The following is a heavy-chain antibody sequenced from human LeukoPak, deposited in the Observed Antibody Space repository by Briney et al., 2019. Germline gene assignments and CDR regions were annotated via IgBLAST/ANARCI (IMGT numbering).Heavy chain of an antibody. CDR3: ARERDYVWGSYRFIPDY. CDR1: GYTFTSYG. CDR2: ISAYNGDT. Sequence: ASVKVSCKASGYTFTSYGISWVRQAPGQGPEWMGWISAYNGDTNYAQKVQGRVTMTTDTSTSTAYMELRSLRSDDTAVYYCARERDYVWGSYRFIPDYWGQGTLVTVSS. V-gene: IGHV1-18*01. D-gene: IGHD3-16*02. J-gene: IGHJ4*02.